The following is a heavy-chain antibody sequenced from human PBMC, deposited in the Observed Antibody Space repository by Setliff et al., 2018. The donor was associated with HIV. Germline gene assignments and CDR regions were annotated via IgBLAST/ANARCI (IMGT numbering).Heavy chain of an antibody. V-gene: IGHV4-4*09. CDR2: IYTSGST. CDR3: ARGRGSSSSWPIDC. J-gene: IGHJ4*02. CDR1: GGSISSYY. Sequence: SETLSLTCTVSGGSISSYYWSWIRQPPGKGLEWIGYIYTSGSTNYNPSLKSRVTISVDTSKNQFSLKLSSVTAADTAVYFCARGRGSSSSWPIDCWGQGTLVTVSS. D-gene: IGHD6-13*01.